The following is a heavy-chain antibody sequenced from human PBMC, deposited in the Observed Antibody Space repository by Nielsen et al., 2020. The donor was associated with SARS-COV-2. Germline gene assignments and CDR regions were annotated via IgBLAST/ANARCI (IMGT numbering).Heavy chain of an antibody. D-gene: IGHD2-2*01. CDR1: GFTFSSYA. V-gene: IGHV3-7*01. CDR3: ARDSTYQLLFYYYHGMDV. Sequence: GESLKISCAASGFTFSSYAMSWVRQAPGKGLEWVANIKQDGSEKYYVDSVKGRFTISRDNAKNSLYLQMNSLRAEDTAVYYCARDSTYQLLFYYYHGMDVWGQGTTVTVSS. J-gene: IGHJ6*02. CDR2: IKQDGSEK.